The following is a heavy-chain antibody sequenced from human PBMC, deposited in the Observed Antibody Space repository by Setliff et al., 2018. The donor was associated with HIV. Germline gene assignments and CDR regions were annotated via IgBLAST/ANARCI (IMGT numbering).Heavy chain of an antibody. D-gene: IGHD3-16*01. CDR3: ARGLGNYVVSPPSAMDV. CDR2: IIPILGPA. Sequence: SVKVSCKASGGTFSSYAISWVRQAPGQGLEWMGGIIPILGPANYAQKFQGRVTITAGEYTTTSYMELRNLRSEDTAIYYCARGLGNYVVSPPSAMDVWGQGTTVTVS. J-gene: IGHJ6*02. CDR1: GGTFSSYA. V-gene: IGHV1-69*13.